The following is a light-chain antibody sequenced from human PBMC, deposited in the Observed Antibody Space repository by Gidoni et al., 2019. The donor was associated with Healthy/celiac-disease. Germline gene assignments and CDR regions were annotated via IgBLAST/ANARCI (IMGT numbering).Light chain of an antibody. CDR1: NIGSKT. J-gene: IGLJ3*02. CDR3: RVWDSSSDHRV. Sequence: SHVLTHPPSVSVAPGETARIPCGGTNIGSKTVHWYHQKPGQAPVLVIYYDTDRPSGIPERFSGSNSGNTATLTISGVEAEDEADYYCRVWDSSSDHRVFGGGTKLTVL. V-gene: IGLV3-21*04. CDR2: YDT.